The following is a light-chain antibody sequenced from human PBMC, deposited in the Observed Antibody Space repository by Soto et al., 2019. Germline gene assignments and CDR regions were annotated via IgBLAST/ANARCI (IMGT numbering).Light chain of an antibody. Sequence: ESILTQSPVSLSFAPGEIATLSCSASQSVSSSYLAWYQQKPGQAPRLLIYGASSRATGIPDRFSGSGSGTDFTLTISRLEPEDFAVYYCQQYGSSPPTFGQGTRLEIK. CDR3: QQYGSSPPT. CDR1: QSVSSSY. J-gene: IGKJ5*01. CDR2: GAS. V-gene: IGKV3-20*01.